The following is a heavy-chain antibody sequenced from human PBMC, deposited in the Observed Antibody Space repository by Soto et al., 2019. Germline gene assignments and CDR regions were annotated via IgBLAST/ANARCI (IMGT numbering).Heavy chain of an antibody. V-gene: IGHV1-69*01. D-gene: IGHD6-13*01. CDR1: GGTFSSYR. CDR3: ARDSGAKLSSS. CDR2: IVPIYRTA. Sequence: QVQLVQSGAEVKKPGSSVKVSCKASGGTFSSYRINWVRQAPGQGLEWVGGIVPIYRTAGYAQKFQGRVTITADASARTAYMELRSLKSQDTAVYYCARDSGAKLSSSWGQGTLVNVSS. J-gene: IGHJ4*02.